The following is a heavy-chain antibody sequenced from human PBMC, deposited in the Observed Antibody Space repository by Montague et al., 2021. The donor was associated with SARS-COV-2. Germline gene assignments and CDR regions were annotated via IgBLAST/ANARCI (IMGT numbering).Heavy chain of an antibody. CDR3: ARRPPGYRYFYYLDV. CDR1: GGSISSYY. D-gene: IGHD1-1*01. J-gene: IGHJ6*03. Sequence: SETLSLTCTVSGGSISSYYWSWIRQPPGKGLEWIGYLYYSGSTNYNPSLKSRVTISVDASKNQFSLRLNSVTAADTAVYYCARRPPGYRYFYYLDVWGKRDHGHRLL. V-gene: IGHV4-59*01. CDR2: LYYSGST.